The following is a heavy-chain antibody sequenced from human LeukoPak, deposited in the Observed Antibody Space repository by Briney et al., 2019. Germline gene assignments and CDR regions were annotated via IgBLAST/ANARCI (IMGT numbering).Heavy chain of an antibody. V-gene: IGHV1-46*01. CDR3: ARDGRTTVTTTIFDP. J-gene: IGHJ5*02. Sequence: ASVKVSCKASGYTFTSYYMHWVRQAPGQGLEWMGIINPSGGSTSYAQKFQGRVTMTRDTSTSTVYMKLSSLRSEDTAVYYCARDGRTTVTTTIFDPWGQGTLVTVSS. CDR1: GYTFTSYY. D-gene: IGHD4-17*01. CDR2: INPSGGST.